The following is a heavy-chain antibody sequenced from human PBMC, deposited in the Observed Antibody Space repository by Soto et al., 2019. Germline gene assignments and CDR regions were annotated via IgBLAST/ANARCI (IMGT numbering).Heavy chain of an antibody. CDR1: GFTFSSYA. V-gene: IGHV3-30-3*01. J-gene: IGHJ6*02. D-gene: IGHD3-10*01. CDR2: ISYDGSNK. CDR3: ARTYYGSGSQRRPHGYYHYGLAV. Sequence: PGGSLRLSCAASGFTFSSYAMHWVRQAPGKGLEWVAVISYDGSNKYYADSVKGRFTISRDNSKNTLYLQMNSLRAEDTAVYYCARTYYGSGSQRRPHGYYHYGLAVWAQGTTVPVS.